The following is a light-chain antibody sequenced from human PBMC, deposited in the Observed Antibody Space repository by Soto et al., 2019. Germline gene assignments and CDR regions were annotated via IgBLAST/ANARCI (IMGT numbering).Light chain of an antibody. CDR3: QQYGSSPIT. CDR1: LSVSVY. CDR2: GAS. V-gene: IGKV3-20*01. J-gene: IGKJ5*01. Sequence: VVLTQSPATLSLSPGERATLSCRTSLSVSVYLDWYQQKPVQAPRLLIDGASSRATGIPDRFSGSGSGTDFTLTISRLEPEDYAVYYCQQYGSSPITFGQGRRLEI.